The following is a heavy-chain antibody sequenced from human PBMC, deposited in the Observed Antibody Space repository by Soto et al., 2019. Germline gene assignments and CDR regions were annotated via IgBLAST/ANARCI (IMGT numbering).Heavy chain of an antibody. CDR1: GGSISTGDHY. CDR2: IYYSGST. Sequence: QVRLQESAPGLVKPSQTLSLTCRVSGGSISTGDHYWSWIRQSPGKGLEWIGYIYYSGSTLYNPSLKSRLRISLDTSTNQFSLNLNSVTAADTAVYYGAVASNSGSLGHYFDYWGQGLLVTVSS. D-gene: IGHD3-10*01. CDR3: AVASNSGSLGHYFDY. J-gene: IGHJ4*02. V-gene: IGHV4-30-4*01.